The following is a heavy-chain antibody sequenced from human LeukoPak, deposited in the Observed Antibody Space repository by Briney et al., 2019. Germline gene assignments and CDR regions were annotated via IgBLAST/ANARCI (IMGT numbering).Heavy chain of an antibody. CDR1: GGSIRSSSYY. V-gene: IGHV4-39*01. CDR3: APTLRMTAVGSGGYFDY. J-gene: IGHJ4*02. D-gene: IGHD4-23*01. Sequence: SETLSLTCTVSGGSIRSSSYYWGWVRQPPGKGLEWIGTIYNGGATYYNPSLKSRVTISVDMSRNQFSLKLTSVTATDTAVYYSAPTLRMTAVGSGGYFDYWGQGTLVTVSS. CDR2: IYNGGAT.